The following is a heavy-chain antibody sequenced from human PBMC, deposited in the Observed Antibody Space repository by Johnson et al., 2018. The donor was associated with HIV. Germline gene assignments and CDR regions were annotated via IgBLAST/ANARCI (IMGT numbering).Heavy chain of an antibody. D-gene: IGHD1-26*01. CDR3: ATFGGGSFHAFDI. V-gene: IGHV3-11*01. Sequence: QVQLVESGGGVVKPGESLRLSCAASGFIFSDYYMSWIRQTPGKGLEWVSYISSGGGSVYYAESMKGRFIISRDNAKNSLFVEMNSLRAEDTAVYYCATFGGGSFHAFDIWGQGTMVTVSS. J-gene: IGHJ3*02. CDR2: ISSGGGSV. CDR1: GFIFSDYY.